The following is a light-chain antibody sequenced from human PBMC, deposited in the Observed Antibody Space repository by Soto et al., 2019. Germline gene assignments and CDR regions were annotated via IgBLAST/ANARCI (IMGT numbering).Light chain of an antibody. CDR3: SSYAGRKNLVDV. CDR2: EVS. Sequence: QSALTQPPSAAGSPGQAVTISCTGSGSDVVGHDYVSWYQQHPGKAPKLMIFEVSKRPSGVPERFSGSKSGNTASLTVSGLQAEEEADYYCSSYAGRKNLVDVFGTGTKLTVL. V-gene: IGLV2-8*01. J-gene: IGLJ1*01. CDR1: GSDVVGHDY.